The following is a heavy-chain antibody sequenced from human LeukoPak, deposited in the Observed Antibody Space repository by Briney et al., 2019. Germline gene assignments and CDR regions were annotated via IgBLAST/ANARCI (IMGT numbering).Heavy chain of an antibody. CDR1: GFTFSSYS. D-gene: IGHD6-13*01. V-gene: IGHV3-48*04. Sequence: GGPLRLSCAASGFTFSSYSMNWVRQAPGKGLEWVSYISSSSSTIYYADSVKGRFTISRDNAKNSLYLQMNSLRAEDTAVYYCARALPSIAAAGRGDYWGQGTLVTVSS. CDR3: ARALPSIAAAGRGDY. J-gene: IGHJ4*02. CDR2: ISSSSSTI.